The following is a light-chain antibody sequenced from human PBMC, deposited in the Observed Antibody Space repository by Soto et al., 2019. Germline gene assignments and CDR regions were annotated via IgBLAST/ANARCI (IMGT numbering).Light chain of an antibody. V-gene: IGKV3-20*01. CDR3: QQYGRSRWT. CDR2: GSS. J-gene: IGKJ1*01. CDR1: QSVSSSY. Sequence: EILLTQSPGTLSLSPGERATLSCMASQSVSSSYLAWYQQKPGQAPMLFIYGSSSRATGIADRFSGSGSGTDLTLSSSRLEPEDFAVYYCQQYGRSRWTIGPRTKVEIK.